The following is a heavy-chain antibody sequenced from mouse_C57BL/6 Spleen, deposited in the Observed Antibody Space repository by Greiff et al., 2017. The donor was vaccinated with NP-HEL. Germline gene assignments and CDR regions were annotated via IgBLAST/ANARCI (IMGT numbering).Heavy chain of an antibody. J-gene: IGHJ1*03. D-gene: IGHD2-5*01. CDR1: GYAFTNYL. CDR2: INPGSGGT. V-gene: IGHV1-54*01. CDR3: ARHPYYSNYGWYFDV. Sequence: VQVVESGAELVRPGTSVKVSCKASGYAFTNYLIEWVKQRPGQGLEWIGVINPGSGGTNYNEKFKGKATLTADKSSSTAYMQLSSLTSEDSAVYFCARHPYYSNYGWYFDVWGTGTTVTVSS.